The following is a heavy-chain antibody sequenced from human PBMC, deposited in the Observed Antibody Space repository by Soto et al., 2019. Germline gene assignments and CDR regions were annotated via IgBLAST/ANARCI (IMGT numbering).Heavy chain of an antibody. CDR1: GFTFSSYA. D-gene: IGHD1-1*01. V-gene: IGHV3-30-3*01. J-gene: IGHJ6*02. Sequence: QVQLVESGGGVVQPGRSLRLSCAASGFTFSSYAMHWVRQAPGKGLEWVAVISYDGSNKYYADSVKGRFTISRDNSKNTLYLQMNSLRTEDTPVYYCARDRLRYNWNDFSYYYYGMDVWGQGTTVTVSS. CDR2: ISYDGSNK. CDR3: ARDRLRYNWNDFSYYYYGMDV.